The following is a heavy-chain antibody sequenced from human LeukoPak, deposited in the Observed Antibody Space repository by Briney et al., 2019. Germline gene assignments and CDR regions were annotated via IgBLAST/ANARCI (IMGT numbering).Heavy chain of an antibody. CDR1: GGSFSGYY. J-gene: IGHJ4*02. CDR3: ARGEEQQLALDY. V-gene: IGHV4-34*01. D-gene: IGHD6-13*01. Sequence: SETLSLTCAVYGGSFSGYYWSWIRQPPGKGLEWIGEINHSGSTNYNPSLKSRVTISVDTSKNQFPLKLSSVTAADTAVYYCARGEEQQLALDYWGQGTLVTVSS. CDR2: INHSGST.